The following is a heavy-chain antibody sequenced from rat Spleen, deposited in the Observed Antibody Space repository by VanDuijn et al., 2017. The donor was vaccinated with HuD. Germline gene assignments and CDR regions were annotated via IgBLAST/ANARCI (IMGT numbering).Heavy chain of an antibody. J-gene: IGHJ2*01. CDR1: GFTFNNYW. Sequence: EVQLVESGGGLVQPGRSMKLSCAASGFTFNNYWMTWIRQAPGKGLEWVASITNTGGSTYYPDSVKGRFTISRDNAKSTLYLQMNSLRSEDTATYYCTREGFYDGSGWGQGVMVTVSS. CDR2: ITNTGGST. CDR3: TREGFYDGSG. D-gene: IGHD1-12*02. V-gene: IGHV5-31*01.